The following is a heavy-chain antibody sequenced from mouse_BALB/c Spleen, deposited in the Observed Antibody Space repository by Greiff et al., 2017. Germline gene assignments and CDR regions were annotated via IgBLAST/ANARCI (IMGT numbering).Heavy chain of an antibody. V-gene: IGHV2-9*02. CDR2: IWAGGST. D-gene: IGHD3-3*01. J-gene: IGHJ1*01. Sequence: VQLQQSGPGLVQPSQSLSITCTVSGFSLTSYGVHWVRQPPGKGLEWLGVIWAGGSTNYNSALMSRLSISKDNSKSQVFLKMNSLQTDDTAMYYCARERGDVGYFDVWGAGTTVTVSS. CDR1: GFSLTSYG. CDR3: ARERGDVGYFDV.